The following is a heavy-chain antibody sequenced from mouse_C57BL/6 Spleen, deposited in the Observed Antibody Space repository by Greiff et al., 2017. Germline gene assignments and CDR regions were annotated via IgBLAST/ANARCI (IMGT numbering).Heavy chain of an antibody. CDR1: GYSITSGYY. J-gene: IGHJ4*01. Sequence: EVKLQQSGPGLVKPSQSLSLTCSVTGYSITSGYYWNWIRQFPGNKLEWMGYISYDGSNNYNPSLKNRISITRDTSKNQFFLKLNSVTTEDTATYYCAREGIYYGKGDAMDYWGQGTSVTVSS. V-gene: IGHV3-6*01. D-gene: IGHD2-1*01. CDR3: AREGIYYGKGDAMDY. CDR2: ISYDGSN.